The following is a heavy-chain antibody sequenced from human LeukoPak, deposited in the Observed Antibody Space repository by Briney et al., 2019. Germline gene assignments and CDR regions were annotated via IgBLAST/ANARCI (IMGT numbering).Heavy chain of an antibody. V-gene: IGHV4-34*01. CDR1: GGSFSGYY. J-gene: IGHJ4*02. CDR2: INHSGRS. D-gene: IGHD3-10*01. CDR3: ARAGAWPLFY. Sequence: PSETLSLTCAVYGGSFSGYYWSWIRQPPGKGLEWIGEINHSGRSNYNPSLKSRVTISVDTSKNQFSLKLSSVTAADTAVYYCARAGAWPLFYWGQGTLVTVRS.